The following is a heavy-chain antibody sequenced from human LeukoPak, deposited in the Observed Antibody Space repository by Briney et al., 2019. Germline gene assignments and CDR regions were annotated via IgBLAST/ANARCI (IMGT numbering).Heavy chain of an antibody. D-gene: IGHD4-17*01. CDR3: ASDDYRDEGIDS. CDR2: ISYSGPHM. J-gene: IGHJ4*02. Sequence: KAGGSLRLSCAASGFAFSRYSMNWVSQAPGKGLEWVSSISYSGPHMFYADSVRGRFTISRDNAENSLFLQMNSLRAEDTAVYFCASDDYRDEGIDSWGQGTLVTVSS. CDR1: GFAFSRYS. V-gene: IGHV3-21*01.